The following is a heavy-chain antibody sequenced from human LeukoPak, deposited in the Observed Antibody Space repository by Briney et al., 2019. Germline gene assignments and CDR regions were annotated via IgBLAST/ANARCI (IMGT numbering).Heavy chain of an antibody. V-gene: IGHV3-23*01. Sequence: GGSLSLSCAASGFTFSSYAMSWVRQAPGKGLEWVSAISGSGGSTYYADSVKGRFTISRDNSKNTLYLQMNSLRAEDTAVYYCAKPSILTGYYPSFDYWGQGTLVTVSS. CDR1: GFTFSSYA. D-gene: IGHD3-9*01. J-gene: IGHJ4*02. CDR3: AKPSILTGYYPSFDY. CDR2: ISGSGGST.